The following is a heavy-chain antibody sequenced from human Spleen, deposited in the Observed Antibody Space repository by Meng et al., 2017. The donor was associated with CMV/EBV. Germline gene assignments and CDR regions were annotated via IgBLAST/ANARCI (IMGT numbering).Heavy chain of an antibody. J-gene: IGHJ5*01. CDR3: ARDSSAVHNWLDS. D-gene: IGHD1-26*01. Sequence: GESLKISCAASGFIFSSYEMNWIRQAPGKGLEWVSYISSSGSITKYLDSLKGRFTISRDNAKNSLFLQMNSLTVEDTAVYYCARDSSAVHNWLDSWGQGTLVTVSS. CDR2: ISSSGSIT. CDR1: GFIFSSYE. V-gene: IGHV3-48*03.